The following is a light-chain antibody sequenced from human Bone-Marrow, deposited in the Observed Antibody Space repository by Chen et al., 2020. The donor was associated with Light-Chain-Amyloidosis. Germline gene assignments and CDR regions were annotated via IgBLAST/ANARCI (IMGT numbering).Light chain of an antibody. CDR3: QQRKNWPPIT. CDR2: DTS. CDR1: QSVSYY. J-gene: IGKJ4*01. Sequence: EIVLTQSPATLSLSPVERVTLSCRASQSVSYYLAWYQQKPGQAPRLLIYDTSNRATGIPARFSGSGSGTDFTLTISSLEPEDFAVYYCQQRKNWPPITFGGGTQVEI. V-gene: IGKV3-11*01.